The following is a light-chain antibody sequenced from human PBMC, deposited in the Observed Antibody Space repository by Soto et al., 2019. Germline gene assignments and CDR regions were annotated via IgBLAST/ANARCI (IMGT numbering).Light chain of an antibody. CDR2: RAS. Sequence: EVLMTQSPDTLYVSPGKRFTLSCRASQSVSDNLAWYQQKPGQGPRLLVYRASTRTLGIPARLSGSEYGTEFTLTISSMKYEDFAVYYCQQYNSWPITFGQGTRLEIK. CDR1: QSVSDN. J-gene: IGKJ5*01. V-gene: IGKV3-15*01. CDR3: QQYNSWPIT.